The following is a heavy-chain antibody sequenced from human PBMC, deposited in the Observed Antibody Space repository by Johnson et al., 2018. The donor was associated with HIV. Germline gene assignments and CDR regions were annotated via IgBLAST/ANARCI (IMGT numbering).Heavy chain of an antibody. Sequence: EVQLVESGGGLVQPGGSLRLSCAASGFTFSSYWMHWVRQAPGKGLVWVSRITSDGSSTRYAASVKGRFTISRDNAKNTLYLQMNSLRAEDTAVYYCARDAGGGRIVVDYDAFDIWGQGTMVTVSS. CDR3: ARDAGGGRIVVDYDAFDI. CDR1: GFTFSSYW. V-gene: IGHV3-74*01. CDR2: ITSDGSST. J-gene: IGHJ3*02. D-gene: IGHD3-22*01.